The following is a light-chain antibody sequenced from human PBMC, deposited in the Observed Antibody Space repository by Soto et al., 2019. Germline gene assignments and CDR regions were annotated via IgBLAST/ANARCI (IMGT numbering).Light chain of an antibody. V-gene: IGKV1-5*01. Sequence: DIQMTQSPSTLSASVGDRVTITCRASQSISSWLACYQQKPGKAPKLLIYDASRLESGVPSSFSGSGDGTEFTIPSRCMQPDDVAAYYCHLYNSDSPFSQGTKLEI. CDR2: DAS. CDR1: QSISSW. CDR3: HLYNSDSP. J-gene: IGKJ2*01.